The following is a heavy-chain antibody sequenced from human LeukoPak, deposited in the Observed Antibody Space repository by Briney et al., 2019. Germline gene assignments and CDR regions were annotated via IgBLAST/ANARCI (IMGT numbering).Heavy chain of an antibody. D-gene: IGHD4-17*01. CDR2: IRYDGSNK. V-gene: IGHV3-30*02. CDR1: GLTFSTYG. CDR3: AKGATVTPDYYYYYMDV. Sequence: PGGSLRLSCAASGLTFSTYGMHWVRQAPGKGLEWVAFIRYDGSNKYYVDSVKGRFTISRDNSKNTLYLQMNSLRAEDTAVYYCAKGATVTPDYYYYYMDVWGKGTTVTVSS. J-gene: IGHJ6*03.